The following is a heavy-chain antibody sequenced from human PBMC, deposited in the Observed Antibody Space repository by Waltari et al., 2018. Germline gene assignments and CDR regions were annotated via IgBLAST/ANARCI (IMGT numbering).Heavy chain of an antibody. CDR3: ARDLMTTVTTDFDY. CDR2: ISSSSSYI. Sequence: EVQLVESGGGLVKPGGSLRLSCAASGFTFSSYSMNWVRQAPGKGLELVSSISSSSSYIYYADSVKGRFTISRDNAKNSLYLQMNSLRAEDTAVYYCARDLMTTVTTDFDYWGQGTLVTVSS. J-gene: IGHJ4*02. D-gene: IGHD4-17*01. CDR1: GFTFSSYS. V-gene: IGHV3-21*01.